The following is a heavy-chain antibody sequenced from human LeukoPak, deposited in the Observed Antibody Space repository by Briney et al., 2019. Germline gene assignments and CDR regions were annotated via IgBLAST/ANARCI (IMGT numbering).Heavy chain of an antibody. Sequence: GGSLRLSCAASGFTFSSYGMHWVRQAPGKGLEWVAFIRYDGSNKYYADSVKGRFTISRDNSKNTLYLQMNSLRAEDTAVYYCAKARTYFWSGYYPPEGYWGQGTLVTVSS. CDR1: GFTFSSYG. V-gene: IGHV3-30*02. D-gene: IGHD3-3*01. CDR2: IRYDGSNK. J-gene: IGHJ4*02. CDR3: AKARTYFWSGYYPPEGY.